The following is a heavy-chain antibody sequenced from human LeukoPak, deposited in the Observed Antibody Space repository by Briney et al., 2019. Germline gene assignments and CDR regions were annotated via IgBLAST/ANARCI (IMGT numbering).Heavy chain of an antibody. Sequence: SETLSLTCAVYGGSFSGYYWSWIRQPPGKGLEWIGEINHSGSTNYNPSLKSRVTISVDTSKNQFSLKLSSVTAADTAVYYCASLSPDIYYYMDVWGKGTTVTVSS. D-gene: IGHD5-12*01. V-gene: IGHV4-34*01. CDR2: INHSGST. CDR3: ASLSPDIYYYMDV. CDR1: GGSFSGYY. J-gene: IGHJ6*03.